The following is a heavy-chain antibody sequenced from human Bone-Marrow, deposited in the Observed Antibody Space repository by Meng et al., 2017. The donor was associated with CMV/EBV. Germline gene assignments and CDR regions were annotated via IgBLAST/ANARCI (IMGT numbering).Heavy chain of an antibody. J-gene: IGHJ4*02. Sequence: ETLSFTCAASGFTFSSYWMSWDRQAPGKGLEWVANIKQDGSEKYYVDSVKGRFTISRDNAKNSLYLQMNSLRAEDTAVYYCARGIRIAAAGTFDYWGQGTLVTVSS. CDR1: GFTFSSYW. CDR3: ARGIRIAAAGTFDY. CDR2: IKQDGSEK. V-gene: IGHV3-7*01. D-gene: IGHD6-13*01.